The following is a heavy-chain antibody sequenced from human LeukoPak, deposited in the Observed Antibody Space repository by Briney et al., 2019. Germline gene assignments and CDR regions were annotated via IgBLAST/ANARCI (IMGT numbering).Heavy chain of an antibody. Sequence: PSETLSLTCSVSGGSISSFYWNWIRQPPGKGLEWIGYMSNSGSTNYNPSLKSRLTISVDTSKNHLSLRLITVTAADTAVYYCARGNYDDSYAYGGDFDSWGQGTLVTVSS. V-gene: IGHV4-59*01. CDR1: GGSISSFY. CDR2: MSNSGST. CDR3: ARGNYDDSYAYGGDFDS. J-gene: IGHJ4*02. D-gene: IGHD3-16*01.